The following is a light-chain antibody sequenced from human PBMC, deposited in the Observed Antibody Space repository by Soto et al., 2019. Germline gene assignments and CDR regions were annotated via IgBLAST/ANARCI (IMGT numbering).Light chain of an antibody. Sequence: DIVMTQSPDSLAVSLGERATINCKSSQSVLYRSYNKNYLAWYQQKPGQPPKLLIYWASTRESGVPDRFSGSGSGEDFTLTISSLQAEDVEVYYCQQYYSPWTFGQGTKVEIK. CDR1: QSVLYRSYNKNY. J-gene: IGKJ1*01. CDR3: QQYYSPWT. V-gene: IGKV4-1*01. CDR2: WAS.